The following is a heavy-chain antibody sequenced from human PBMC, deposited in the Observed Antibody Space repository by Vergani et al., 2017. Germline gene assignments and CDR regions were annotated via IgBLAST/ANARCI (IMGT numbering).Heavy chain of an antibody. J-gene: IGHJ6*03. CDR1: GGTFSSYA. CDR2: IIPILGIA. D-gene: IGHD4-17*01. CDR3: ARDANDYGDYAEEGDYYYYMDV. V-gene: IGHV1-69*04. Sequence: QVQLVQSGAEVKKPGSSVKVSCKASGGTFSSYAISWVRQAPGQGLEWMGRIIPILGIANYAQKFQGRVTITADKSTSTAYMELSSLRSEDTAVYYCARDANDYGDYAEEGDYYYYMDVWGKGTTVTVSS.